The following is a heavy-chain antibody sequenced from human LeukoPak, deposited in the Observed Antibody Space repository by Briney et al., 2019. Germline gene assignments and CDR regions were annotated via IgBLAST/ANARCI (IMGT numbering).Heavy chain of an antibody. CDR3: ARARSYCSGGSCYYQGFDY. D-gene: IGHD2-15*01. J-gene: IGHJ4*02. Sequence: SETLSLTCSVSDGSIRTYYWSWIRQSPGQGLEWIGNIYYRGDINYNPSLKSRVIISIDTSKNQFSLKVTSLTAADTAVYYCARARSYCSGGSCYYQGFDYWGQGTLVTVSS. CDR1: DGSIRTYY. V-gene: IGHV4-59*01. CDR2: IYYRGDI.